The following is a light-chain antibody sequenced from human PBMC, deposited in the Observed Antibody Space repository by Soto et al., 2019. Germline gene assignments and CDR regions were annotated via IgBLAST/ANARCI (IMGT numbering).Light chain of an antibody. CDR1: QSISSD. CDR2: AAS. V-gene: IGKV1-39*01. CDR3: QQYDKWPRT. Sequence: IQMTQSPSSLSASVGDRVTITCRASQSISSDLNWYQQKPGKAPKVLIYAASTLQSGVPSRFSGSGSGTDFTLTISNLQSEDFAVYHCQQYDKWPRTFGQGTKVDIK. J-gene: IGKJ1*01.